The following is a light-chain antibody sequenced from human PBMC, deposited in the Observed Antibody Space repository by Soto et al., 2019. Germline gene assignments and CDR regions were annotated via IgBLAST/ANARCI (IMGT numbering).Light chain of an antibody. CDR3: AAWDDSLNGYV. Sequence: SSSNIGINTVDWFQQLPGTAPKLLIYNNNQRPSGVPDRFSGSKSGTSASLAISGLLSEDESDYYCAAWDDSLNGYVFGTGTKVTVL. J-gene: IGLJ1*01. CDR1: SSNIGINT. CDR2: NNN. V-gene: IGLV1-44*01.